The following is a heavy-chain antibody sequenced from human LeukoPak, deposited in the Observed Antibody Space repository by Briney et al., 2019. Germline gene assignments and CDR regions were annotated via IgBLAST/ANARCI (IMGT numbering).Heavy chain of an antibody. J-gene: IGHJ5*02. Sequence: ASVKVSCKASGGTFSSYAISWVRQATGQGLEWMGWMNPNSGNTGYAQKFQGRVTMTRNTSISTAYMELSSLRSEDTAVYYCARAPGWFGELFFWFDPWGQGTLVTVSS. CDR3: ARAPGWFGELFFWFDP. V-gene: IGHV1-8*02. D-gene: IGHD3-10*01. CDR2: MNPNSGNT. CDR1: GGTFSSYA.